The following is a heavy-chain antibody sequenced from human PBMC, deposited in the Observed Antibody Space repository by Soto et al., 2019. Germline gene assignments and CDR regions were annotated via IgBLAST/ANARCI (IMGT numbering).Heavy chain of an antibody. CDR2: IIPIFGTA. D-gene: IGHD2-15*01. Sequence: SVKVSCKASGGTFSSYAISWVRQAPGQGLEWMGGIIPIFGTANCAQKFQGRVTITADESTSTAYMELSSLRSEDTAVYYCARGGMDNYYYYGMDVWGQGTTVTVSS. J-gene: IGHJ6*02. CDR3: ARGGMDNYYYYGMDV. CDR1: GGTFSSYA. V-gene: IGHV1-69*13.